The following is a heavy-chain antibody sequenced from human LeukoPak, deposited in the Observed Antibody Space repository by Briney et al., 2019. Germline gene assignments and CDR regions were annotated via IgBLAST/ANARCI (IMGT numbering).Heavy chain of an antibody. Sequence: KPGGSLRLSCAASGFTFSSYSMNWARQAPGKGLEWVSSISSSSSYIYYADSVKGRFTISRDNAKNSLYLQMNSLRAEDTAVYYCARDPIAVAVVFDYWGQGTLVTVSS. J-gene: IGHJ4*02. CDR2: ISSSSSYI. V-gene: IGHV3-21*01. CDR1: GFTFSSYS. D-gene: IGHD6-19*01. CDR3: ARDPIAVAVVFDY.